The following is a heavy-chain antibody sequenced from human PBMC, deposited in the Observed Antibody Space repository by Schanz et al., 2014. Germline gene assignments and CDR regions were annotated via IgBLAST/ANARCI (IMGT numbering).Heavy chain of an antibody. CDR3: ASSGGGNSGSGDVDY. CDR1: GGPFSRLT. CDR2: VIPILGVT. Sequence: QVQLVQSGADVKKPGSSVRVSCKASGGPFSRLTFSWARQAPGQGLEWMGRVIPILGVTHYAQKFQGRVTIAADESTAPGCMALNGLDVYDTALCCFASSGGGNSGSGDVDYWGQGTLVTVSS. J-gene: IGHJ4*02. D-gene: IGHD6-13*01. V-gene: IGHV1-69*02.